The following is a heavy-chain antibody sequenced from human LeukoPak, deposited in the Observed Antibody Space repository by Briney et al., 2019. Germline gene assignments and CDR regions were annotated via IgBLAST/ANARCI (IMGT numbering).Heavy chain of an antibody. V-gene: IGHV3-30*18. J-gene: IGHJ4*02. CDR1: GFTFSRYG. CDR3: AKDYCSGGSCYADY. D-gene: IGHD2-15*01. CDR2: ISSDGSNE. Sequence: GGSLRLSCAASGFTFSRYGMHWVRQAPGKGLEWVAVISSDGSNEYYADSMKGRFTISRDNSMSTLYLQMNSLRAEDTAVYYCAKDYCSGGSCYADYWGQGTLVTVSS.